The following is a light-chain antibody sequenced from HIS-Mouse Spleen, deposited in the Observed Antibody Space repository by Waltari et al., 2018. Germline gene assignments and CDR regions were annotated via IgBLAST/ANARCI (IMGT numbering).Light chain of an antibody. CDR1: SSNIGSNT. V-gene: IGLV1-44*01. Sequence: QSVLTQPPSASGTPGQRVTISCSGSSSNIGSNTVNWYQQLPGTAPKLLIYSNNQRPSWVPDRVSGSKSGTSASLAISGLQSEDEADYYCAAWDDSLNGRVFGGGTKLTVL. J-gene: IGLJ3*02. CDR3: AAWDDSLNGRV. CDR2: SNN.